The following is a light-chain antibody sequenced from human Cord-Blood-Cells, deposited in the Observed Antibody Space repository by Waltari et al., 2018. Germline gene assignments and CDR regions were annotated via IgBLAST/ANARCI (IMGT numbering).Light chain of an antibody. CDR3: QQYYSDPGT. Sequence: AIRMTQSPSSFSASTGDRATIPCRASPGISSYLAWYQIKPRKAPNLLFYASSTVHSGVPSVFSGSVLGTDFTFTIGCLRSEDFAAYYGQQYYSDPGTFCQGTKVEIK. CDR2: ASS. CDR1: PGISSY. V-gene: IGKV1-8*01. J-gene: IGKJ1*01.